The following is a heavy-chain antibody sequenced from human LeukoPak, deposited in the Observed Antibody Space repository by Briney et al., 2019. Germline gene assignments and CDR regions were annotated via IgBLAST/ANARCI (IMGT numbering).Heavy chain of an antibody. D-gene: IGHD3-9*01. CDR2: INPHTGGT. CDR1: GYTFTSYA. J-gene: IGHJ4*02. Sequence: ASVKVSCKASGYTFTSYAVNWVRQAPGQGLEWMGWINPHTGGTNYAQKFQGRVTMTRDASISTAYMELSRLRSDDTAVYYCAGGIYDILTGYHDYWGQGTLVTVSS. CDR3: AGGIYDILTGYHDY. V-gene: IGHV1-2*02.